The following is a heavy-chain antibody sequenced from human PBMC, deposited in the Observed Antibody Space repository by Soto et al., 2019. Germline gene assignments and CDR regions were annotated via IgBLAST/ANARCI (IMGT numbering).Heavy chain of an antibody. J-gene: IGHJ5*02. CDR1: GFTFSNAL. Sequence: GESLKISCAASGFTFSNALITWVRQAPGKGLEWVGRIKSKSDGATTDYAAPVRGRFIISRDDSKNTLYLQMNSLKTEDTAVYYCTTGLTIFGVVIDPWGQGTLVTVYS. CDR2: IKSKSDGATT. D-gene: IGHD3-3*01. V-gene: IGHV3-15*01. CDR3: TTGLTIFGVVIDP.